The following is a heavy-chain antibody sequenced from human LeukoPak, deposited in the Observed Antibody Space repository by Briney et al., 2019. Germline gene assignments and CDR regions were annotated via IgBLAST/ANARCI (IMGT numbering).Heavy chain of an antibody. V-gene: IGHV4-39*02. CDR2: IYYSGST. Sequence: PSETLSLTCTVSGGSISSSSYYWGWIRQPPGRGLEWIGSIYYSGSTYYNPSLKSRVTISVDTSKNQFSLKLSSVTAADTAVYYCARDGDCSSTSCYRRNAFDIWGQGTMVTVSS. J-gene: IGHJ3*02. CDR1: GGSISSSSYY. D-gene: IGHD2-2*02. CDR3: ARDGDCSSTSCYRRNAFDI.